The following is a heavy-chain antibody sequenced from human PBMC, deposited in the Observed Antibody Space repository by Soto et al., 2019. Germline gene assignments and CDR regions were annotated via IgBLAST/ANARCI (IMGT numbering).Heavy chain of an antibody. V-gene: IGHV4-4*02. J-gene: IGHJ6*02. CDR3: ARERAFGESSPGYYYYGMDV. Sequence: QVQLQESGPGLVKPSGTLSLTCAVSGGSISSSNWWSWVRQTPGKGLEWIGEIYHSGSTNYNPSLNSRVTRPVDKSKNQFSLKLSSVSAADTDVYYCARERAFGESSPGYYYYGMDVWGQGTTVTVSS. CDR2: IYHSGST. D-gene: IGHD3-10*01. CDR1: GGSISSSNW.